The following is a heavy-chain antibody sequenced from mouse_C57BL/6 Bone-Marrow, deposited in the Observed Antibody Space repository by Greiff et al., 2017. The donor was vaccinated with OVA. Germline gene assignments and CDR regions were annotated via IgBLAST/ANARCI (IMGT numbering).Heavy chain of an antibody. V-gene: IGHV5-15*01. CDR1: GFTFSDYG. D-gene: IGHD1-1*01. CDR2: ISNLAYSI. CDR3: ARHGDYGSSYAMDY. J-gene: IGHJ4*01. Sequence: EVQLVESGGGLVQPGGSLKLSCAASGFTFSDYGMAWVRQAPRKGPEWVAFISNLAYSIYYADTVTGRFTISRENAKNTLYLEMSSLRSEDTAMYYCARHGDYGSSYAMDYWGQGTSVTVSS.